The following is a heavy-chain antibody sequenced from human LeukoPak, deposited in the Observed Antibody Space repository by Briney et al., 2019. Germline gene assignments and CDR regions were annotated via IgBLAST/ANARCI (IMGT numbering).Heavy chain of an antibody. CDR3: AVLIVLGCSGGSCYSGIDY. CDR2: IIPIFGTA. D-gene: IGHD2-15*01. Sequence: ASVKVSCKASGGTFSSYAISWVRQAPGQGLEWMGGIIPIFGTANYAQKFQGRVTITADKSTSTAYMEPSSLRSEDTAVYYCAVLIVLGCSGGSCYSGIDYWGQGTLVTVSS. V-gene: IGHV1-69*06. J-gene: IGHJ4*02. CDR1: GGTFSSYA.